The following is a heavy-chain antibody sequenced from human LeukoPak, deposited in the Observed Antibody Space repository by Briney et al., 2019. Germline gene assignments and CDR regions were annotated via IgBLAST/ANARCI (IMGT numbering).Heavy chain of an antibody. D-gene: IGHD2-2*01. J-gene: IGHJ5*02. CDR2: ISGSGGST. V-gene: IGHV3-23*01. CDR1: GFTFSSYA. Sequence: AGGSLRLSCAASGFTFSSYAMSWVRQAPGKGLEWVSAISGSGGSTYYADSVKGRFTISRDNSKNTLYLQMNSLRAEDTAVYYCAKEQRRYCSSTSCFNWFDPWGQGTLVTVSS. CDR3: AKEQRRYCSSTSCFNWFDP.